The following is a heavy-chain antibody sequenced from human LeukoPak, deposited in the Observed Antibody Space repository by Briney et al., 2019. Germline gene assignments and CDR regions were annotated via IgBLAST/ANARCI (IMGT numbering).Heavy chain of an antibody. J-gene: IGHJ4*02. V-gene: IGHV4-30-4*01. Sequence: KPSETLSLTCTVSGGSISSGDYYWSWIRQPPGKGLEWIGYIYYSGSTNYNPSLKSRVTISVDTSKNQFSLKLSSVTAADTAVYYCARSRVKPIARWFGEGDYFDYWGQGTLVTVSS. CDR2: IYYSGST. CDR1: GGSISSGDYY. CDR3: ARSRVKPIARWFGEGDYFDY. D-gene: IGHD3-10*01.